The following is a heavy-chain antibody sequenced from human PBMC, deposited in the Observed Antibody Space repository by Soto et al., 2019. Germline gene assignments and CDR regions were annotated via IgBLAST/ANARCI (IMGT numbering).Heavy chain of an antibody. CDR2: INHSGST. CDR1: GGSFSGYY. Sequence: QVQLQQWGAGLLKPSETLSLTCAVYGGSFSGYYWSWIRQPPGQGLEWIGEINHSGSTNYNPSLKSRVTISVDTSKNQFSLKLSSVTAADTAVYYCAREVSRSFYYYGMDVWGQGTTVTVSS. J-gene: IGHJ6*02. CDR3: AREVSRSFYYYGMDV. D-gene: IGHD1-26*01. V-gene: IGHV4-34*01.